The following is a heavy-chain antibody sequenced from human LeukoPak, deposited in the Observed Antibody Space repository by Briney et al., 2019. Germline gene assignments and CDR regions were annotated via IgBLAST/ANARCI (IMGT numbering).Heavy chain of an antibody. CDR3: ASSTLRSDLDY. CDR1: GGSISSSSYY. D-gene: IGHD5-12*01. V-gene: IGHV4-39*01. Sequence: SETLSLTCTVSGGSISSSSYYWGWIRQPPGKGLEWIGSIYYSGSTYYNPSLKSRVTISVDTSKNQFSLKLSSVTAADTAVYYCASSTLRSDLDYWGQGTLVTVSS. CDR2: IYYSGST. J-gene: IGHJ4*02.